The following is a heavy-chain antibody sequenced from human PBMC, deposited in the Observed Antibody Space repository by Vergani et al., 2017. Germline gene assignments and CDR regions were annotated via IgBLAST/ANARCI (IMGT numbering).Heavy chain of an antibody. Sequence: EVQLLESGGGLVQPGGSLRLSCAASGFTFSSYAMSWVRQAPGKGLEWVSAISGSGGSTYYADSVKGRFTISRDNSKNTLYLQMNSLRAEDTAVYYCARALAITMVRGVIVSGWFDPWGQGTLVTVSS. CDR2: ISGSGGST. D-gene: IGHD3-10*01. V-gene: IGHV3-23*01. CDR3: ARALAITMVRGVIVSGWFDP. CDR1: GFTFSSYA. J-gene: IGHJ5*02.